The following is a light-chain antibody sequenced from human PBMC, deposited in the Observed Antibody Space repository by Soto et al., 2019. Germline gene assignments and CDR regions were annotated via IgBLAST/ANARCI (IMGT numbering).Light chain of an antibody. V-gene: IGKV3-15*01. Sequence: EIVMTQSPATLSLSPGERATLSCRASQSVTSKLAWHQQKPGQAPRLLIYDTSTRPTGTPARFIGSGSGTEFTLTITSLQSEYFAVYYCQQYNNWPPITFGQGTRLDIK. J-gene: IGKJ5*01. CDR3: QQYNNWPPIT. CDR1: QSVTSK. CDR2: DTS.